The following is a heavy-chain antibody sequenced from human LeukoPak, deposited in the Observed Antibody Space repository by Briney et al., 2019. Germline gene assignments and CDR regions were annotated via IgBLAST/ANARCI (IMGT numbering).Heavy chain of an antibody. J-gene: IGHJ3*02. CDR2: INHSGST. V-gene: IGHV4-34*01. Sequence: PSETLSLTCAVYGGSFSGYYWSWIRQPPGKGLEWIGEINHSGSTNYNPSLKRRVTISVDTSNNQFSLKLSSVTAADTAVYYCARAPGSSPRNDAFDIWGQGTMVTVSS. CDR3: ARAPGSSPRNDAFDI. D-gene: IGHD6-6*01. CDR1: GGSFSGYY.